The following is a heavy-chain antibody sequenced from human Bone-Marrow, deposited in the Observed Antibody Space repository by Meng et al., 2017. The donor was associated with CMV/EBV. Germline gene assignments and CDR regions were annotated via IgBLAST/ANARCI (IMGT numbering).Heavy chain of an antibody. CDR2: IYPGDSDT. V-gene: IGHV5-51*01. D-gene: IGHD5-24*01. J-gene: IGHJ6*02. CDR3: ARQRWTSYYYYGMDV. Sequence: GESLKISRKGSGYSFTSYWIGWVRQMPGKGLEWMGIIYPGDSDTRYSPSFQGQVTISADKSISTAYLQWSSLKASDTAMYYCARQRWTSYYYYGMDVWGQGTTVTVSS. CDR1: GYSFTSYW.